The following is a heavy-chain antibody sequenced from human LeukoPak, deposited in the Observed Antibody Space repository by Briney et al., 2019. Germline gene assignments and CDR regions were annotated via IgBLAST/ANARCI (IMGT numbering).Heavy chain of an antibody. D-gene: IGHD3-10*01. V-gene: IGHV4-61*01. CDR2: IYHSGDP. J-gene: IGHJ4*02. CDR3: APYYSPVNFAY. CDR1: GGSVSSGTYY. Sequence: SETLSLTCSVSGGSVSSGTYYWSWIRQSPGKGLEWIGYIYHSGDPYYNPSLKSRVSMSIDTSKNQFYLKLSSVTAADTAVYYCAPYYSPVNFAYWGQGTLVTVSS.